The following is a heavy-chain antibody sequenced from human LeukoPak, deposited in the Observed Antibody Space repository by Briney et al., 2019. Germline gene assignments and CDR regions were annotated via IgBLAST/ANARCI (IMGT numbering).Heavy chain of an antibody. J-gene: IGHJ4*02. CDR1: GFTFSDYY. V-gene: IGHV3-11*01. D-gene: IGHD3-22*01. CDR2: ISSSGSTI. Sequence: GGSLRLSCAASGFTFSDYYMSWIRQAPGKGLEWVSYISSSGSTIYYADSVKGRFTISRDNSKNTLYLQMNSLRAEDTAVYYCAKDLQGQYYYDSSGYYGFDYWGQGTLVTVSS. CDR3: AKDLQGQYYYDSSGYYGFDY.